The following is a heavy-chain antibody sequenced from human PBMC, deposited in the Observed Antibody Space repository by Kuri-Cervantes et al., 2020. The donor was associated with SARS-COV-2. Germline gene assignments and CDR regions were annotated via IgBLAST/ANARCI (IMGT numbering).Heavy chain of an antibody. Sequence: GESLKISCAASGFTFSSYAMSWVRQAPGKGLEWVSAISGSGGSTYYADSVKGRFTISRHNSKNTLYLQMNSLRAEDTAVYYCARAYSSGWYVSYFDYWGQGTLVTVSS. CDR1: GFTFSSYA. CDR3: ARAYSSGWYVSYFDY. CDR2: ISGSGGST. D-gene: IGHD6-19*01. J-gene: IGHJ4*02. V-gene: IGHV3-23*01.